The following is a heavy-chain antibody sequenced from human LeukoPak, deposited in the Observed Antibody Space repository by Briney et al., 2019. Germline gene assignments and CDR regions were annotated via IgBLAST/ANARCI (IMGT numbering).Heavy chain of an antibody. D-gene: IGHD2-15*01. CDR2: IYYSGST. CDR3: ASTGYCSGGNCYAEFFQH. Sequence: SETLSLTCTVSGGSISSYYWSWIRQPPGKGLERIGYIYYSGSTNYNPSLKSRVSMSVDMSKNQFSLKLSSVTAADTAVYYCASTGYCSGGNCYAEFFQHWGQGTLVSVSS. V-gene: IGHV4-59*08. CDR1: GGSISSYY. J-gene: IGHJ1*01.